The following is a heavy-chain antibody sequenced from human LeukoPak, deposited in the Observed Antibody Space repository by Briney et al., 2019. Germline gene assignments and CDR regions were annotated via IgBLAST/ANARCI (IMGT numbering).Heavy chain of an antibody. CDR1: GFTFSSYA. J-gene: IGHJ4*02. CDR3: AKDLQNPYGDYVRYFDY. D-gene: IGHD4-17*01. V-gene: IGHV3-23*01. Sequence: GGSLRLSCAASGFTFSSYAMSWVRQAPGKGLEWVSAISGSGYSTYYADSVKGRFTISRDNSKNTLYLQMNSPRAEDTAVYYCAKDLQNPYGDYVRYFDYWGQGTLVTVSS. CDR2: ISGSGYST.